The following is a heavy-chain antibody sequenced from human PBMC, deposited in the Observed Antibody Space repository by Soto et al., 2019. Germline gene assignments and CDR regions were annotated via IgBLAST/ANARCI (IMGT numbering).Heavy chain of an antibody. V-gene: IGHV4-39*01. CDR2: IYYSGST. CDR3: ARHGRSSGYEYHQDDAFDI. J-gene: IGHJ3*02. CDR1: GGSISSSSYY. D-gene: IGHD5-12*01. Sequence: PSETLSLTCTVSGGSISSSSYYWAWMRQPPGKGLEWIGSIYYSGSTYYNPSLKSRVTISVDTSKNQFSLKLSSVTAADTAVYYCARHGRSSGYEYHQDDAFDIWGQGTMVTVSS.